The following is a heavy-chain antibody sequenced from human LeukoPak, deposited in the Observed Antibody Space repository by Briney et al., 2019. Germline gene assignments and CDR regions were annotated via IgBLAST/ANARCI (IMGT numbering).Heavy chain of an antibody. Sequence: GGSLRLSCAASGFTFSNYWMHWVRQAPGKGLVWVSRVNRDGRSTNYVDSVKGRFTISRDNAKNTVFLQMNSLRAEDTAVYYCALPLRDGDFYFDYWGQGALVTVSS. CDR2: VNRDGRST. J-gene: IGHJ4*02. CDR3: ALPLRDGDFYFDY. D-gene: IGHD4-17*01. CDR1: GFTFSNYW. V-gene: IGHV3-74*01.